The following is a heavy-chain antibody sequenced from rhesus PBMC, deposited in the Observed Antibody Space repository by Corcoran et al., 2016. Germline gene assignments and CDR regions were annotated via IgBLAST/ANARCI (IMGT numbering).Heavy chain of an antibody. V-gene: IGHV4-65*01. Sequence: QVQLQESGPGLVKPSETLSLTCAVSGGSISSSNWWSWIRQPPGKGLEWIGYISGSSGITYYNPSLKSRVTISTDTSKNQFSLKLSSVTAADTAVYYCARDRGGSRYFDYWGQGVLVTVSS. CDR2: ISGSSGIT. J-gene: IGHJ4*01. CDR1: GGSISSSNW. D-gene: IGHD6-25*01. CDR3: ARDRGGSRYFDY.